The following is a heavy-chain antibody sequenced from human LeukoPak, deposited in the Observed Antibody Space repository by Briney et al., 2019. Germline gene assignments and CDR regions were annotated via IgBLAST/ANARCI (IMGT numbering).Heavy chain of an antibody. V-gene: IGHV3-66*02. J-gene: IGHJ4*02. CDR1: GFTVSSNY. CDR2: IYSGGST. Sequence: GGSLRLSCAASGFTVSSNYMSWVRQAPGKGLEWVSVIYSGGSTYYADSVKGRFTISRDNSKNTLYLQMNSLRAEDTAVYYCARDIMDTAMLTGPFLGGQGTLVTVSS. CDR3: ARDIMDTAMLTGPFL. D-gene: IGHD5-18*01.